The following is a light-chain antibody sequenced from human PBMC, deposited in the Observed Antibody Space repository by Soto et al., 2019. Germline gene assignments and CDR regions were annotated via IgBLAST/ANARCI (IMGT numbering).Light chain of an antibody. V-gene: IGKV3-11*01. J-gene: IGKJ5*01. CDR2: DAS. CDR3: QQRQYWPALT. CDR1: QSISSY. Sequence: TQSPSSRSASLVDIVTITCQASQSISSYLAWYQQKPGQAPRLLMYDASNRAAGIPARFSGSGSGIYFTLTIRSLEAQHFPLSYCQQRQYWPALTSAAGTRLEIK.